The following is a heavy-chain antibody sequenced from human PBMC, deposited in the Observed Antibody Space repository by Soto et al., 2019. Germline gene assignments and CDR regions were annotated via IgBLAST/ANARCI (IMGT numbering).Heavy chain of an antibody. CDR2: IYYSGST. CDR3: ARARHYCSSTSCYTPPSSSYGMDA. CDR1: GGSISSYY. V-gene: IGHV4-59*01. D-gene: IGHD2-2*02. Sequence: SETLSLTCTVSGGSISSYYWSWIRQPPGKGLEWIGYIYYSGSTNYNPSLKSRVTISVDTSKNQFSLKLSSVTAADTAVYYCARARHYCSSTSCYTPPSSSYGMDAWGQGTTVTVSS. J-gene: IGHJ6*02.